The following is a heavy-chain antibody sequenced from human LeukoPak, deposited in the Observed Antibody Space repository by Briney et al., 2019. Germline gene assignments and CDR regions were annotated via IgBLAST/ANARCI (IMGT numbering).Heavy chain of an antibody. J-gene: IGHJ4*02. CDR1: GFTFSSYG. Sequence: GGSLRLSCAASGFTFSSYGMHWVRQAPGKGLEWVAFIRYDGSNKYYVDSVKGRFTISRDNSKNTLYVQMNSLRADDTAVYYCAKQGAYTTSDHSDYWGQGTLVTVSS. CDR3: AKQGAYTTSDHSDY. D-gene: IGHD2-2*02. V-gene: IGHV3-30*02. CDR2: IRYDGSNK.